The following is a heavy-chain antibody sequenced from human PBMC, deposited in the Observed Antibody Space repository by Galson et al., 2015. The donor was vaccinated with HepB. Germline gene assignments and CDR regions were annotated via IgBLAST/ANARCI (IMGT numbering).Heavy chain of an antibody. Sequence: SLRLSCAASGFNFNNYNMNWVRQAPGKGLEWVSSISSTSSYIYYADSVKGRFTISRDNAKNLLYLQMNSLRAEDTAVYYCARDPPLGTPFDYWGQGTLVTVSS. CDR3: ARDPPLGTPFDY. J-gene: IGHJ4*02. CDR1: GFNFNNYN. CDR2: ISSTSSYI. V-gene: IGHV3-21*01. D-gene: IGHD7-27*01.